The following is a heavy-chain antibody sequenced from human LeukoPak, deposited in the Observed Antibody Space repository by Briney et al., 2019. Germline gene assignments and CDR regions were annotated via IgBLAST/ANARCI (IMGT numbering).Heavy chain of an antibody. CDR3: ARASYSYDINGWVPFDY. Sequence: PSETLSLTCTVSGNSISSGDNYWSWIRQPAGKGLEWIGRIYTSGSTNYNPSLKSRVTISEDTSKNQFSLRLSSVTAADTAVYYCARASYSYDINGWVPFDYGGQGTLVTVSS. J-gene: IGHJ4*02. D-gene: IGHD3-22*01. CDR2: IYTSGST. V-gene: IGHV4-61*02. CDR1: GNSISSGDNY.